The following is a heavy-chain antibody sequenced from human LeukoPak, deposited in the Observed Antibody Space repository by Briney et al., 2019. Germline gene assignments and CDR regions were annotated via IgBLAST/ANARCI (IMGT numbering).Heavy chain of an antibody. CDR3: ARDLIVVMMEGGFDY. J-gene: IGHJ4*02. V-gene: IGHV3-21*01. Sequence: GGSLRLSCAASGFTFSSYSMNWVRQAPGKGLEWVSSISSSSSYIYYADSVKGRFTISRDNAKNSLYLQMNSLRAEDTAVYYCARDLIVVMMEGGFDYWGQGTLVTVSS. D-gene: IGHD3-22*01. CDR1: GFTFSSYS. CDR2: ISSSSSYI.